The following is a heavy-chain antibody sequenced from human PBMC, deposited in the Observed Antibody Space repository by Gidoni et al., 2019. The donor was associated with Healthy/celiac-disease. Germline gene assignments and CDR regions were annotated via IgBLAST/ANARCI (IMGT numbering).Heavy chain of an antibody. Sequence: EVQLLESGGGLVQPGGSLRLSCRASGCTFSSYAMSGVRPAPGKGLGWVSAISGSGGSTYYADSVKGRFTISRDNSKNTMYLQMNSLRAEDTAVYYCAKGGDYGDYGSGWYFDLWGRGTLVTVSS. CDR2: ISGSGGST. CDR3: AKGGDYGDYGSGWYFDL. J-gene: IGHJ2*01. CDR1: GCTFSSYA. D-gene: IGHD4-17*01. V-gene: IGHV3-23*01.